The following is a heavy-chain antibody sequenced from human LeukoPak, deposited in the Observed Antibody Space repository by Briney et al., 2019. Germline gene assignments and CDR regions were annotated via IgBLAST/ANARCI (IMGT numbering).Heavy chain of an antibody. CDR2: IYSGGST. D-gene: IGHD5-24*01. CDR3: ARGDGYIRDY. V-gene: IGHV3-53*01. CDR1: GFTFSSYW. Sequence: GGSLRLSCAASGFTFSSYWMSWVRQAPGKGLEWVSIIYSGGSTYYADSVKGRFTISRDNSKNTLYLQMNRLRAEDTAVYFCARGDGYIRDYWGQGTLVTVSS. J-gene: IGHJ4*02.